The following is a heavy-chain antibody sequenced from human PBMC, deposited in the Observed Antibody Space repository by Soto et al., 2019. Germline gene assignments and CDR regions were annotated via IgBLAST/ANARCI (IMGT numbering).Heavy chain of an antibody. CDR3: AAGYSTGLDAFDI. J-gene: IGHJ3*02. CDR1: GYNFANFW. V-gene: IGHV5-51*01. CDR2: IFPGDSDT. Sequence: PGESLKISCKGSGYNFANFWIGWVRQMPGKGLEWMGMIFPGDSDTKNSPSLGGQITMSVDKSDSSAYLQWRSLKASDTAIYYCAAGYSTGLDAFDIWGQGTMVTVSS. D-gene: IGHD2-8*02.